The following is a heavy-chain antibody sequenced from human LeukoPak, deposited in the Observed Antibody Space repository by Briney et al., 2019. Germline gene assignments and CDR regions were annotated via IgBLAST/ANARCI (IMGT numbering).Heavy chain of an antibody. CDR2: IYSSGST. J-gene: IGHJ3*02. D-gene: IGHD1-26*01. Sequence: SETLSLTCNVSGGSIRGYYWSWIRQPPGKGLEWIGYIYSSGSTNYNPSLKSRVTMSVDTSKNQSSLKVNSVTAADTAVYYCAVRSPDAFDIWGQGTMVTVSS. V-gene: IGHV4-59*01. CDR1: GGSIRGYY. CDR3: AVRSPDAFDI.